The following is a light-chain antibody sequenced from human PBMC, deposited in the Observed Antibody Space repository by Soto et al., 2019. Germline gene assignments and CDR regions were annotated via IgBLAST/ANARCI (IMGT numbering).Light chain of an antibody. CDR1: QGISSY. Sequence: AIRVTQSPSSFSASTVDRVTITCRASQGISSYLAWYQQKPGKAPKLLIYAASTLQSGVPSRFSGSGSGTDFTLTISCLQSEDFATYYCQQYYSYPQTFGQGTKVEIK. CDR2: AAS. V-gene: IGKV1-8*01. CDR3: QQYYSYPQT. J-gene: IGKJ1*01.